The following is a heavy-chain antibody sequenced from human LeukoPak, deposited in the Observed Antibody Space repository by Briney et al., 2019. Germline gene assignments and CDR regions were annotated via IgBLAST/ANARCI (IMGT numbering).Heavy chain of an antibody. CDR1: GGSISSYY. CDR3: ARDSGLRPFDY. Sequence: SSETLSLTCTVSGGSISSYYWSWIRQPPGKGLEWIGYIYYSGSTNYNPSLKSRVTISVDTSKNQFSLKLSSVTAADTAVYYCARDSGLRPFDYWGQGTLVTVSS. J-gene: IGHJ4*02. D-gene: IGHD5-12*01. CDR2: IYYSGST. V-gene: IGHV4-59*01.